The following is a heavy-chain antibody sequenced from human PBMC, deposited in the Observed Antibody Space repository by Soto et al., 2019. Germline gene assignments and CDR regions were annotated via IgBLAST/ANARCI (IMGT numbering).Heavy chain of an antibody. V-gene: IGHV4-39*01. CDR1: GGSISSSSYY. Sequence: QLQLQESGPGLVKPSETLSLTCTVSGGSISSSSYYWGWIRQPPGKGLEWIGSIYYSGSTYYNPSLTSRLTLPVATSKIHFPLKLPSVPAADTAVYYCARHGAVFRGVIIADPRYSYGMGLWGQGTTVT. CDR3: ARHGAVFRGVIIADPRYSYGMGL. J-gene: IGHJ6*02. CDR2: IYYSGST. D-gene: IGHD3-10*01.